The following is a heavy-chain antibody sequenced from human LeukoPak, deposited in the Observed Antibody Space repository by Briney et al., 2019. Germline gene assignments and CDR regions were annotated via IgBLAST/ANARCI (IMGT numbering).Heavy chain of an antibody. V-gene: IGHV4-39*07. CDR3: ARGIPGRSIDY. J-gene: IGHJ4*02. CDR1: GGSISSGSYY. CDR2: INHSGST. Sequence: SETLSLTCTVSGGSISSGSYYWSWIRQPPGKGLEWIGEINHSGSTNYNPSLKSRVTISVDTSKNQFSLKLSSVTAADTAVYYCARGIPGRSIDYWGQGTLVTVSS. D-gene: IGHD6-13*01.